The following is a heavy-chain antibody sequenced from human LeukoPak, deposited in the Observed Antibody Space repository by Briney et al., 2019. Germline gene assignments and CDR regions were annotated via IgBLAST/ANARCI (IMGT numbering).Heavy chain of an antibody. V-gene: IGHV1-69*13. D-gene: IGHD6-19*01. Sequence: SVKVSCKASGGTFSSYAISWVRRAPGQGLEWMGGIIPIFGTANYAQKFQGRVTITADESTSTAYMELSSLRSEDTAVYYCARAPKGSGTWFDPWGQGTLVTVSS. CDR2: IIPIFGTA. CDR3: ARAPKGSGTWFDP. J-gene: IGHJ5*02. CDR1: GGTFSSYA.